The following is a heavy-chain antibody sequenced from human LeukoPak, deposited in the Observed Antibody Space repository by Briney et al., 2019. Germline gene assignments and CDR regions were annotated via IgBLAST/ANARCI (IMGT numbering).Heavy chain of an antibody. CDR3: AKDITRGGYTSTCFDY. J-gene: IGHJ4*02. CDR2: IRFDGSNK. V-gene: IGHV3-30*02. CDR1: GFTFSSYG. Sequence: GGSLRLSCAASGFTFSSYGMHWVRQAPGKGLEWVAFIRFDGSNKFYADSVKGRFTISRDNSENTVYLHMDSLGAEDTAVYYCAKDITRGGYTSTCFDYWGQGAQVTVSS. D-gene: IGHD6-13*01.